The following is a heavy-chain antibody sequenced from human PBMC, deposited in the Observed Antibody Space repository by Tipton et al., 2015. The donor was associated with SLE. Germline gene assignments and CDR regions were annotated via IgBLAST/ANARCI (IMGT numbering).Heavy chain of an antibody. CDR3: ARDRMNSGSSQYFHP. V-gene: IGHV4-39*07. Sequence: TLSLTCTVSGGSIISSTYFWAWIRQPPGKGLEWIGSIYYGRSTYYSPSLKSRVTISVDTSKEQFSLNLKSVTAADTAVYYCARDRMNSGSSQYFHPWGQGTLVTVS. J-gene: IGHJ1*01. CDR2: IYYGRST. CDR1: GGSIISSTYF. D-gene: IGHD1-26*01.